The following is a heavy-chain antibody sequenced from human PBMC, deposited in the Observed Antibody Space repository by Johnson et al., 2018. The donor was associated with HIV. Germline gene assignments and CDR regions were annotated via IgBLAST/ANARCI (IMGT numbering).Heavy chain of an antibody. Sequence: VQLVESGGGVVQPERSLRLSCAASEFSFSTYAMRWVRQAPGKGLEGVAVISDDGSNTDYADAVKGRFTISRDNSKNTLYRQMNSLRAEDTAVYYCVRDGNYYDRSGYRVDAFDVWGQGTMVTVSS. CDR2: ISDDGSNT. D-gene: IGHD3-22*01. CDR1: EFSFSTYA. V-gene: IGHV3-30-3*01. J-gene: IGHJ3*01. CDR3: VRDGNYYDRSGYRVDAFDV.